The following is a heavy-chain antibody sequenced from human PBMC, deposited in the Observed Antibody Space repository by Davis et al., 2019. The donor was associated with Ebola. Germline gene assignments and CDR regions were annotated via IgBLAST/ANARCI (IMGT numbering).Heavy chain of an antibody. J-gene: IGHJ4*02. V-gene: IGHV3-21*01. CDR1: RFTFSSYS. Sequence: GGSLRLSCAASRFTFSSYSMNWVRQAPGKGLEWVSSISSSSSYIYYADSVKGRFTISRDNAKNSLYLQMNSLRAEDTAVYYCARGNGDYPTPIDYWGQGTLVTVSA. CDR2: ISSSSSYI. D-gene: IGHD4-17*01. CDR3: ARGNGDYPTPIDY.